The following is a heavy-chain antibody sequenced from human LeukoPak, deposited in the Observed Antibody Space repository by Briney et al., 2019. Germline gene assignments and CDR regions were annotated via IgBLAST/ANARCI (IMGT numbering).Heavy chain of an antibody. CDR2: IYTSGST. CDR3: ARQDEDIVVVPAAQYYYYYMDV. V-gene: IGHV4-4*09. CDR1: GGSISSYY. D-gene: IGHD2-2*01. J-gene: IGHJ6*03. Sequence: SEPLSLPCTVSGGSISSYYWSWIRQPPGKGLEWIGYIYTSGSTNHNPSLKSRVTISVDTSKNQFSLKLSSVTAADTAVYYCARQDEDIVVVPAAQYYYYYMDVWGKGTTVTVSS.